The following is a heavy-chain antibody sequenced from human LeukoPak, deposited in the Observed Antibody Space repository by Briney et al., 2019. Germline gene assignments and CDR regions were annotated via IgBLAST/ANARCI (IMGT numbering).Heavy chain of an antibody. V-gene: IGHV4-59*01. CDR1: GGSISSYY. CDR3: VMVRRGFDP. J-gene: IGHJ5*02. D-gene: IGHD1-14*01. CDR2: IYYSGST. Sequence: SETLSLTCTVSGGSISSYYWSWIRQPPGKGLEWIGYIYYSGSTNYNPSLKSRVTISVDTSKNQFSLKLSSVTAADTAVYYCVMVRRGFDPWGQGTLVTVSS.